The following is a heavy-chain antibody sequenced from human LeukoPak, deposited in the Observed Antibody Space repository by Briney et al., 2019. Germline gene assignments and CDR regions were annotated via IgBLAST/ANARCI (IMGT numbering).Heavy chain of an antibody. CDR3: AREVGSGWYYFDY. CDR1: GGTFSSYA. J-gene: IGHJ4*02. Sequence: ASVKVSCKASGGTFSSYAISWVRQAPGQGLEWMGRIIPIFGTANYAQKFQGRVTITTDESTSTAYMELSSLRSDDTAIYYCAREVGSGWYYFDYWGQGTLVTVSS. CDR2: IIPIFGTA. V-gene: IGHV1-69*05. D-gene: IGHD6-19*01.